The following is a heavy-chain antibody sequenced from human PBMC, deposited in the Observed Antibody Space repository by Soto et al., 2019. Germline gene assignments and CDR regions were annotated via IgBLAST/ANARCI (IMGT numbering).Heavy chain of an antibody. CDR3: ARAAGNYYRSGSYAY. D-gene: IGHD3-10*01. CDR1: GSTFTSYG. Sequence: QVQLVQSGGEVKKPGASVKVSCKASGSTFTSYGISWVRQAPGQGLEWVGWISAYNGNTNYAQKLQGRVTMTTDTSTNTAYMELRSLRSYDTAMYYCARAAGNYYRSGSYAYWGQGTLVTVSS. V-gene: IGHV1-18*01. J-gene: IGHJ4*02. CDR2: ISAYNGNT.